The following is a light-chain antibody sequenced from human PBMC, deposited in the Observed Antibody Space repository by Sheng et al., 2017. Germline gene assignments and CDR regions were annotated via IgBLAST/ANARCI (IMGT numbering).Light chain of an antibody. V-gene: IGKV1-8*01. J-gene: IGKJ2*01. Sequence: AIRLTQSPSSVSASTGDVLTISCRASQRLGNYLAWYQQSPGKAPNLLIHSASNLQSGVPSRFNGSGSGTDFALTISGLQSEDFAMYYCQQYYAYPRTFGQGTKLEI. CDR1: QRLGNY. CDR3: QQYYAYPRT. CDR2: SAS.